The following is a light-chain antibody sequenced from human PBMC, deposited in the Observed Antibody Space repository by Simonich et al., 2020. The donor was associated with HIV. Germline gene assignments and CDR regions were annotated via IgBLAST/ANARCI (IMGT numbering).Light chain of an antibody. Sequence: DIVMTQSPDSLAVSLGERATIYCKSSQSVLYSSNNKNYLAWYQQKPGQPPKLLIYWASTRESGVPDRFSGSGSGTDFTLTISSLQAEDVAVYYCQQYYITPYTFGQGTKLEIK. CDR3: QQYYITPYT. CDR1: QSVLYSSNNKNY. V-gene: IGKV4-1*01. J-gene: IGKJ2*01. CDR2: WAS.